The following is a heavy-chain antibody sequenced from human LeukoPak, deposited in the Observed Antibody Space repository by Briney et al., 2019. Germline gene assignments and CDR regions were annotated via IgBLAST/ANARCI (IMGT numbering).Heavy chain of an antibody. V-gene: IGHV3-30*02. J-gene: IGHJ4*02. CDR3: AKVTDTMIVVVITLHFDY. D-gene: IGHD3-22*01. Sequence: GGSLRLSCAASGFTFSSYGMHWVRQAPGKGLEWVAFIRYDGSNKYYADSVKGRFTISRDNSKNTLYLQMNSLRAEDTAVYYCAKVTDTMIVVVITLHFDYWGQGTLVTVSS. CDR1: GFTFSSYG. CDR2: IRYDGSNK.